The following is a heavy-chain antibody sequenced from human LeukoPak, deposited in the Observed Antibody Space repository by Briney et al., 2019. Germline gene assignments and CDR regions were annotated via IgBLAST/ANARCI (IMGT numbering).Heavy chain of an antibody. CDR1: GGSISSSRYY. J-gene: IGHJ5*02. D-gene: IGHD4-11*01. V-gene: IGHV4-39*01. CDR2: IYYSGST. CDR3: GGLDNYMVVP. Sequence: PSETLSRPCTVSGGSISSSRYYWAWIRQPPGKGLEWIGTIYYSGSTYYNPSLKSRVTISVDTSKNQFSLKLRSVTAADTAVFYCGGLDNYMVVPGAQGTLVTVSS.